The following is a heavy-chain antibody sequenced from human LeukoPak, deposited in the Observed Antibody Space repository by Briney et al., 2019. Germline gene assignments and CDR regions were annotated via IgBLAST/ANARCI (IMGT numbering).Heavy chain of an antibody. CDR3: ARHSGSGSESRPFDP. J-gene: IGHJ5*02. Sequence: PSETLSLTCSVSGGSVTSGGFYWRWLRQPPGKGPEWIATIYYTRSTYYNPSLKSPVTISIDTSKNQFSLRMTSVTATGTAVYHCARHSGSGSESRPFDPWGQGTLVTVSS. V-gene: IGHV4-39*01. CDR2: IYYTRST. CDR1: GGSVTSGGFY. D-gene: IGHD3-10*01.